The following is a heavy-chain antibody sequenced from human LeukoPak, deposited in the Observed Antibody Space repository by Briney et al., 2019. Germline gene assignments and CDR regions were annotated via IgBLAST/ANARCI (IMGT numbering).Heavy chain of an antibody. CDR2: IYYSGIT. D-gene: IGHD2-15*01. V-gene: IGHV4-59*01. J-gene: IGHJ1*01. CDR3: AREDYCGGGSCYSGYFQH. Sequence: SETLSLACTVSGGSISSYYWSWIRQPPGKGLEWIGYIYYSGITDYNPSLRSRVTISVDTSKNQFSLKLSSVTAADTAVYYCAREDYCGGGSCYSGYFQHWGQGTLVTVSS. CDR1: GGSISSYY.